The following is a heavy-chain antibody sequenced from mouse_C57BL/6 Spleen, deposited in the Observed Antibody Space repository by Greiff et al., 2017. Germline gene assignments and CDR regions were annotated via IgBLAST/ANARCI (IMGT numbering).Heavy chain of an antibody. CDR3: AREGELGNYYAMDY. Sequence: EVQLQESGPGLVKPSQSLSLTCSVTGYSITSGYYWNWIRQFPGNKLEWMGYISYDGSNNYNPSLKNRISITRDTSKNQFFLTLNSVTTEDTATYYCAREGELGNYYAMDYWGQGTSVTVSS. J-gene: IGHJ4*01. CDR2: ISYDGSN. V-gene: IGHV3-6*01. D-gene: IGHD4-1*01. CDR1: GYSITSGYY.